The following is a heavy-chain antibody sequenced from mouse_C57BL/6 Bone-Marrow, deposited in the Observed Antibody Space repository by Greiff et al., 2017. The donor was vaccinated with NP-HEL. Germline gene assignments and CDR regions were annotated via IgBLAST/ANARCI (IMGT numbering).Heavy chain of an antibody. CDR2: INPNNGGT. CDR3: ARRPYWDVRYWYFDV. V-gene: IGHV1-26*01. CDR1: GYTFTDYY. Sequence: EVQLQQSGPELVKPGASVKISCKASGYTFTDYYMNWVKQSHGKSLEWIGDINPNNGGTSYNQKFKGKATLTVDKSSSTAYMELRSLTSEDSAVYYCARRPYWDVRYWYFDVWGTGTTVTVSS. D-gene: IGHD4-1*01. J-gene: IGHJ1*03.